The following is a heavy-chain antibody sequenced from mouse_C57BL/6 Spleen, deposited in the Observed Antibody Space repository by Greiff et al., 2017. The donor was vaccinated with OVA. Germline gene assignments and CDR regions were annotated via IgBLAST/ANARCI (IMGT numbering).Heavy chain of an antibody. V-gene: IGHV5-9-1*02. J-gene: IGHJ3*01. Sequence: EVMLVESGEGLVKPGGSLKLSCAASGFTFSSYAMSLVRQTPEKRLEWVAYISSGGDYIYYADTVKGRFTISRDNARNTLYLQMSSLKSEDTAMYYCTRGGEIYDGYRFAYWGQGTLVTVSA. CDR1: GFTFSSYA. CDR3: TRGGEIYDGYRFAY. CDR2: ISSGGDYI. D-gene: IGHD2-3*01.